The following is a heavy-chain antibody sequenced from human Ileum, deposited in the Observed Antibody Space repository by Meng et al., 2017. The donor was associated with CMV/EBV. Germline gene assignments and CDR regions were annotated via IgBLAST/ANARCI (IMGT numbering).Heavy chain of an antibody. CDR1: GGSFSGYY. V-gene: IGHV4-34*01. CDR3: ARGLDNYYDLT. D-gene: IGHD3-22*01. J-gene: IGHJ5*02. CDR2: INHRGDP. Sequence: QVQLHQWGAGLLKPSETLSLTCEIHGGSFSGYYGSWIRQTPGKQLEWIGEINHRGDPTYDPSLYGRVTISVGTSKKQVSLKLRSVTAADTAVYYCARGLDNYYDLTWGQGILVTVSS.